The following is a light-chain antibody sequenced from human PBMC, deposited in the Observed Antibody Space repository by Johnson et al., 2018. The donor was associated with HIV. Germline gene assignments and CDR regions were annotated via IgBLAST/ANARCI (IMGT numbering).Light chain of an antibody. V-gene: IGLV1-51*01. CDR1: SSNIGNNF. CDR3: GTWDSSLSANV. Sequence: QSVLTQPPSVSAAPGQRVTISCSGSSSNIGNNFVSWYQQLPGTAPKVLIYDTSKRPSGIPDRFSGSKSGTSATLGITGLPTGDEADYYCGTWDSSLSANVFGTGTKVTVL. J-gene: IGLJ1*01. CDR2: DTS.